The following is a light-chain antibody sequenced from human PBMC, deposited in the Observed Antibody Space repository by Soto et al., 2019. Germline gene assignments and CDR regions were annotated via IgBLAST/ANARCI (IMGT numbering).Light chain of an antibody. J-gene: IGKJ1*01. CDR2: GAS. CDR1: QSVSSSY. CDR3: HQRQSWPRT. Sequence: EIVLTQSPGTLSLSPGERATPSCRASQSVSSSYLAWYQQKPGQAPRLLIYGASSRATGIPDRFSGSGSGTDFTLTISRLEPEDFAVYYCHQRQSWPRTFGQGTKVDIK. V-gene: IGKV3-20*01.